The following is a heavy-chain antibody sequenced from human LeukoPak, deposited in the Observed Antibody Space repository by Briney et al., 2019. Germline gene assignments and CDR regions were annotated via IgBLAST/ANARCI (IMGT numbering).Heavy chain of an antibody. CDR3: ARAIAKVPLDY. Sequence: GASVKVSCKASGFTFSDYYMHWVRQAPGQGLEWMGWINPKSGGTNIAQKFRGRVTVTRDMSVNTHYIDLNSLTSDDTAVYYCARAIAKVPLDYWGQGTLVTVSS. J-gene: IGHJ4*02. V-gene: IGHV1-2*02. CDR2: INPKSGGT. CDR1: GFTFSDYY.